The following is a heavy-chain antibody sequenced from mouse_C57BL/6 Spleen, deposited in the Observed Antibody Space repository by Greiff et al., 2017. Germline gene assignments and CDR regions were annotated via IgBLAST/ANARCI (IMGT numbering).Heavy chain of an antibody. J-gene: IGHJ3*01. CDR2: IDPSDSYT. V-gene: IGHV1-69*01. D-gene: IGHD2-1*01. CDR1: GYTFTSYW. Sequence: QVQLQQPGAELVMPGASVKLSCKASGYTFTSYWMHWVKQRPGQGLEWIGEIDPSDSYTNYNQKFKGKSTLTVDKSSSTAYMLLSSLPSEDSAVYYCARRDFYGNYGWFAYWGQGTLVTVSA. CDR3: ARRDFYGNYGWFAY.